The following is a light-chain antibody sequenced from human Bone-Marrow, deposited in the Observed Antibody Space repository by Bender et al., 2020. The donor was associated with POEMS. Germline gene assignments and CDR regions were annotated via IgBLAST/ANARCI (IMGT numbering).Light chain of an antibody. Sequence: QSALTQPASVSGSPGQSIIISCTGTTSNIGSHNLVSWYQQHPGKAPKLMIYEDKKRPSGVSNRFSGSKSGNTASLTISGLQAEDEADYYCCSYAGITTLVFGGGTKLTVL. CDR3: CSYAGITTLV. J-gene: IGLJ2*01. CDR2: EDK. CDR1: TSNIGSHNL. V-gene: IGLV2-23*01.